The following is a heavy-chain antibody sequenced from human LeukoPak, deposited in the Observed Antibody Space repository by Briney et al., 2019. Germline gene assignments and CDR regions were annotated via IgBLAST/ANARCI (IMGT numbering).Heavy chain of an antibody. D-gene: IGHD3-22*01. Sequence: GGSLRLFCAASAFTFSSYAMSWVRQAPGKGLEWVSAISGSGGSTYYADSVKGRFTISRDNSKDTLYLQMNSLRAEDTAVYYCAKDLTYYYDIAGYGYDYWGQRTLVTVSS. V-gene: IGHV3-23*01. CDR3: AKDLTYYYDIAGYGYDY. J-gene: IGHJ4*02. CDR2: ISGSGGST. CDR1: AFTFSSYA.